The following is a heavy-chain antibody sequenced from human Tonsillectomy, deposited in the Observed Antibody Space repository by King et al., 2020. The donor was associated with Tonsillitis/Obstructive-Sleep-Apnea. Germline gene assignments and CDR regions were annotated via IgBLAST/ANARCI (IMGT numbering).Heavy chain of an antibody. Sequence: VQLQQWGAGLLKPSETLSLTCAVYGGSFSGYYWSWIRQPPGKGREWIGEINHSGSTNYNPSLKSRVTISVDTSKNQFSLKLSSVTAADTAVYYCAREGEYCSGGSCYSGNFNFDYWGQGTLVTVSS. CDR3: AREGEYCSGGSCYSGNFNFDY. J-gene: IGHJ4*02. D-gene: IGHD2-15*01. V-gene: IGHV4-34*01. CDR2: INHSGST. CDR1: GGSFSGYY.